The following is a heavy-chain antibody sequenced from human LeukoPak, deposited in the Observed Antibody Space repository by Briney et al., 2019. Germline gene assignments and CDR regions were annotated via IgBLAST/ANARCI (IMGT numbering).Heavy chain of an antibody. CDR1: RYIFSGYH. J-gene: IGHJ5*02. V-gene: IGHV1-2*02. CDR3: ARGDKKENLSGPSGYFDP. Sequence: EASVKVSCKASRYIFSGYHIHWVRQAPGQWLEWMGWINPNTGGTNFAPKFHGRVSMTRDTSLSTAYMELSSLRSDDTAVYYCARGDKKENLSGPSGYFDPWGQGSLVTVSS. CDR2: INPNTGGT. D-gene: IGHD3-10*01.